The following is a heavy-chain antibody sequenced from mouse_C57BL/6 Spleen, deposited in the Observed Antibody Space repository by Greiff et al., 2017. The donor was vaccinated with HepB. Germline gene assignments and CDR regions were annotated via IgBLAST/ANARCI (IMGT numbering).Heavy chain of an antibody. D-gene: IGHD2-4*01. CDR1: GYAFSSYW. J-gene: IGHJ3*01. Sequence: VMLVESGAELVKPGASVKISCKASGYAFSSYWMNWVKQRPGKGLEWIGQIYPGDGDTNYNGKFKGKAKLTADKSSSTAYMQLSSLTAEDAAVYFCARDYDYDGAWFAYWGQGTLVTVSA. V-gene: IGHV1-80*01. CDR2: IYPGDGDT. CDR3: ARDYDYDGAWFAY.